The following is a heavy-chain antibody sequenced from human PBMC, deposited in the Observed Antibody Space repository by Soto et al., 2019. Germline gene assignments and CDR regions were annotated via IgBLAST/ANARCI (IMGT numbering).Heavy chain of an antibody. CDR3: TRDSYDSSGYYYDFFDY. CDR1: GFTFSSHW. D-gene: IGHD3-22*01. J-gene: IGHJ4*02. V-gene: IGHV3-7*01. Sequence: GGSLRLSCAASGFTFSSHWMSWVRQAPGKGLEWVANIKVDGSEKYYVDSVRGRFSISRDNAKDSLYLQMNSLRAEDTAVYYCTRDSYDSSGYYYDFFDYWGQGTLVTVPQ. CDR2: IKVDGSEK.